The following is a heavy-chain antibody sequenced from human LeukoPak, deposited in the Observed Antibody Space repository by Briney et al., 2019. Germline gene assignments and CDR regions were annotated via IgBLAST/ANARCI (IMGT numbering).Heavy chain of an antibody. Sequence: ASVKVSCKASGYTFTGYYMHWVRQAPGQGLEWMGWISAYNGNTNYAQKLQGRVTMTTDTSTSTAYMELRSLRSDDTAVYYCARTLTGDYWGQGTLVTVSS. CDR1: GYTFTGYY. V-gene: IGHV1-18*04. CDR2: ISAYNGNT. J-gene: IGHJ4*02. D-gene: IGHD3-16*01. CDR3: ARTLTGDY.